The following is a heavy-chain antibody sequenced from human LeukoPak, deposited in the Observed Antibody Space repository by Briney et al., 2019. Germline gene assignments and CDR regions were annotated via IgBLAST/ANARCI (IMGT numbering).Heavy chain of an antibody. D-gene: IGHD3-10*01. CDR1: GGSINSNTYY. Sequence: PSETLSLTCAVSGGSINSNTYYWGWLRQPPGKGLEWIGSVYSSGSTYYNPSLKSRVAISVYTSKNQFSLRLSSVTAPDTAVYYCARRSRSGFFDYWGQGTLVTVSS. J-gene: IGHJ4*02. V-gene: IGHV4-39*01. CDR3: ARRSRSGFFDY. CDR2: VYSSGST.